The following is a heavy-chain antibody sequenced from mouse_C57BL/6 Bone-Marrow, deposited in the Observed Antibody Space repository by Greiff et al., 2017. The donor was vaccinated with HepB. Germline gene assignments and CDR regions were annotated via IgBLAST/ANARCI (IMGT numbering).Heavy chain of an antibody. CDR3: ARSIYDYDGTFAY. CDR1: GFTFTDYY. V-gene: IGHV7-3*01. J-gene: IGHJ3*01. CDR2: IRNKANGYTT. Sequence: DVMLVESGGGLVQPGGSLSLSCAASGFTFTDYYMSWVRQPPGKAIEWLGFIRNKANGYTTEYSASVKGRFTISRDNSQSILYLQMNALRAEDSDTYYCARSIYDYDGTFAYWGQGTLVTVSA. D-gene: IGHD2-4*01.